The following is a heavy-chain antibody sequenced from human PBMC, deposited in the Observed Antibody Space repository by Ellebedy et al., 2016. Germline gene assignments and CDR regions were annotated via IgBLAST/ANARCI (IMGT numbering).Heavy chain of an antibody. CDR1: GGTFSSYA. V-gene: IGHV1-69*04. CDR3: ARERVTGYFDY. J-gene: IGHJ4*02. CDR2: IIPILGIA. D-gene: IGHD1-14*01. Sequence: ASVKVSCKASGGTFSSYAISWVRQAPGQGLEWMGRIIPILGIANYAQKFQGRVTITADTSTSTAYMELRSLRSDDTAVYYCARERVTGYFDYWGQGTLVTVSS.